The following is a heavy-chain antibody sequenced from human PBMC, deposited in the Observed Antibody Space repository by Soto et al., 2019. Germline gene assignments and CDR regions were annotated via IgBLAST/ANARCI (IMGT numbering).Heavy chain of an antibody. CDR1: GGTFSSYT. V-gene: IGHV1-69*02. J-gene: IGHJ4*02. D-gene: IGHD6-19*01. CDR3: VKIAVAGTGYFDY. Sequence: QVQLVQSGAEVKKPGSSVKVSCKASGGTFSSYTISWVRQAPGQGLEWMGRIIPILGIANYAQKFQGRVTITADKPTSTAYMELSSLRSEDTAVYYCVKIAVAGTGYFDYWGREPWSPSPQ. CDR2: IIPILGIA.